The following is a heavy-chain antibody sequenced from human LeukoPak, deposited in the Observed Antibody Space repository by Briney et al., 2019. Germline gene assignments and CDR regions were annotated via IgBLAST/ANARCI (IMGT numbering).Heavy chain of an antibody. D-gene: IGHD3-10*01. CDR1: GXTFXXYW. CDR3: ARVVWFGENWFDP. CDR2: IKQDGSEK. V-gene: IGHV3-7*03. Sequence: GXTFXXYWMXWGRQAPGKGLEWVANIKQDGSEKYYVDSVKGRFTISRDNAKNSLYLQMNSLRAEDTAVYYCARVVWFGENWFDPWGQGTLVTVSS. J-gene: IGHJ5*02.